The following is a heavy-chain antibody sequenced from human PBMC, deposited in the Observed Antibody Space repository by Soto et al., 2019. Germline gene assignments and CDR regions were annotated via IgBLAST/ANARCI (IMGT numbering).Heavy chain of an antibody. CDR3: AKEEFRRYDFGY. V-gene: IGHV3-23*01. CDR2: IDESGAGT. J-gene: IGHJ4*01. Sequence: EVQLLESGGGLVQPGGSLRLSCAASGFTFSNHAMSWVRQAPGKGLEWVSGIDESGAGTFYADSVKGRCTVSRDNSKNTLYLQINSLRAEDTAVYYCAKEEFRRYDFGYWGHGTLLTVSS. CDR1: GFTFSNHA. D-gene: IGHD3-16*01.